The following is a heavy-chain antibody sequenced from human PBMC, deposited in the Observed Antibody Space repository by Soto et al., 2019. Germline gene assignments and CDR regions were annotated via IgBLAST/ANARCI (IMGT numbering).Heavy chain of an antibody. D-gene: IGHD3-10*01. Sequence: PGGSLRLSCAASGFNFYDYDMHWVRQAPGKGLEWVSSISWNSVSIGYADSVKGRFTISRDNAKNSLYLQINTPTAEDTALYYCAKDMENGYNPYYYYGMDVWGQGTTVTVSS. V-gene: IGHV3-9*01. CDR2: ISWNSVSI. CDR1: GFNFYDYD. CDR3: AKDMENGYNPYYYYGMDV. J-gene: IGHJ6*02.